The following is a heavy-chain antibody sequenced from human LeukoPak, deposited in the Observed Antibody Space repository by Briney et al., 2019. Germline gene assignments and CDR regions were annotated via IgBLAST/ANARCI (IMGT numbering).Heavy chain of an antibody. CDR1: GGSISSGGYY. CDR3: ARYGSGSYYGPVY. V-gene: IGHV4-30-2*01. CDR2: IYHSGST. Sequence: SETLSLTCTVSGGSISSGGYYWSWIRQPPGKGLEWIGYIYHSGSTYYNPSLKSRVTISVDRSKNQFSLKLSSVTAADTAVYYCARYGSGSYYGPVYWGQGTLVTVSS. D-gene: IGHD3-10*01. J-gene: IGHJ4*02.